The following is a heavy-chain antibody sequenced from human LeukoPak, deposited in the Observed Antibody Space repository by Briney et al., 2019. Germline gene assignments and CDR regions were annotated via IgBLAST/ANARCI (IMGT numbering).Heavy chain of an antibody. V-gene: IGHV3-30-3*01. J-gene: IGHJ3*02. Sequence: GGSLRLSCVASGFTFSNSAMNWVRQAPGKGLEWVAVISYDAIHKYYADSVKGRFTISRDNAKNTLYLQMNSLRAEDTAVYYCASLSGSYPDAFDIWGQGTMVTVSS. CDR1: GFTFSNSA. CDR2: ISYDAIHK. D-gene: IGHD1-26*01. CDR3: ASLSGSYPDAFDI.